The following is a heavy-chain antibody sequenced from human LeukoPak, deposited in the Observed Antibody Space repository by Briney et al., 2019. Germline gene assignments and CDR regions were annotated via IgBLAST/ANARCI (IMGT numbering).Heavy chain of an antibody. CDR1: GGSISSYY. D-gene: IGHD3-9*01. Sequence: SETLSLTCTVSGGSISSYYWSWIRQPPGKGLEWIGYIYYSGSTNYNPSLKSRVTISVDTSKNQFSLKLSSVTAADAAVYYCARVRGYDILTGYFDYWGQGTLVTVSS. V-gene: IGHV4-59*01. CDR3: ARVRGYDILTGYFDY. J-gene: IGHJ4*02. CDR2: IYYSGST.